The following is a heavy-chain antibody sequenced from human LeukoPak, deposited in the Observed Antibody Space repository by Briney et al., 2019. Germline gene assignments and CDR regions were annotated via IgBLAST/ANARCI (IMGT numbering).Heavy chain of an antibody. J-gene: IGHJ4*02. CDR2: ISYDGSNK. Sequence: GGSLRLSCAASGFTFSSYAMHWVRQAPGKGLEWVAVISYDGSNKYYADSVKGRFTISRDNSKNTLYLQMNSLRAEDTAVYYCARPRGRVAMVTLVLDYWGQGTLVTVSS. V-gene: IGHV3-30-3*01. CDR1: GFTFSSYA. D-gene: IGHD5-18*01. CDR3: ARPRGRVAMVTLVLDY.